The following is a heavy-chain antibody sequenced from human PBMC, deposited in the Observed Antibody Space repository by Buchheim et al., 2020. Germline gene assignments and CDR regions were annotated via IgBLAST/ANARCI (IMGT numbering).Heavy chain of an antibody. V-gene: IGHV4-31*03. CDR1: GGSIGSGGYY. D-gene: IGHD2-15*01. CDR3: VRVRWVAEGQYRWFDP. Sequence: QVQLQESGPGLVRPSQTLSLTCSVSGGSIGSGGYYWSWVRQHPGKALEWIGYIYHSGNTYYNPSLESRVTISVDTSERQFSLNLRSVTAADTAVYYCVRVRWVAEGQYRWFDPWGQGTL. CDR2: IYHSGNT. J-gene: IGHJ5*02.